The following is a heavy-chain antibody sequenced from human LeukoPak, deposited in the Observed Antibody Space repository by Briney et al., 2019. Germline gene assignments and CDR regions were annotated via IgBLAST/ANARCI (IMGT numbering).Heavy chain of an antibody. V-gene: IGHV4-31*03. CDR2: IYYSGST. Sequence: SQTLSLTCTVSGRSISSGGYYWSWIRQHPGKGLEWIGYIYYSGSTYYNPSLKSRVTISVDTSKNQFSLKLSSVTAADTAVYYCARAPDSYYYYGMDVWGQGTTVTVSS. CDR1: GRSISSGGYY. D-gene: IGHD3-22*01. CDR3: ARAPDSYYYYGMDV. J-gene: IGHJ6*02.